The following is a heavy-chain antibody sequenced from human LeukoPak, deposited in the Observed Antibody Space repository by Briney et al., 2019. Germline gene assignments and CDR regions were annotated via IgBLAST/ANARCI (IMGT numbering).Heavy chain of an antibody. J-gene: IGHJ5*02. D-gene: IGHD6-19*01. CDR1: GFTFSNYW. Sequence: GGSLRLSCAASGFTFSNYWMNWVRQAPGKGLEWVANIKPDGRETYYVDSVKGRFTISRDNAKSSLYLQMNSLRVEDTAVYYCARDSSGWYHWFDPWGQGTLVTVSS. CDR3: ARDSSGWYHWFDP. CDR2: IKPDGRET. V-gene: IGHV3-7*01.